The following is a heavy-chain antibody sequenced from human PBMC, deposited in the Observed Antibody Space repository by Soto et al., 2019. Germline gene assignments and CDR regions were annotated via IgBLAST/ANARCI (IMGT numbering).Heavy chain of an antibody. Sequence: QVQLVQSGAEVKKPGASVKVSCKASGYTFTSYYMHWVRQAPGQGLEWMGINNPSGGSTSYAQKSQGRVTMTRDTSTSTVYTELRSLRSGDTAVYYCARVQGVGRYPSDFDSWGQGTLVTVSS. CDR2: NNPSGGST. CDR3: ARVQGVGRYPSDFDS. J-gene: IGHJ4*02. CDR1: GYTFTSYY. V-gene: IGHV1-46*03. D-gene: IGHD1-26*01.